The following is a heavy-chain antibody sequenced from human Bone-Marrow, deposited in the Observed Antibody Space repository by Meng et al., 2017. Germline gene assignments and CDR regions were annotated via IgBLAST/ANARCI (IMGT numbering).Heavy chain of an antibody. CDR2: IYSGGGT. CDR1: GFSVSNEF. J-gene: IGHJ4*02. V-gene: IGHV3-66*01. CDR3: TGCEDH. Sequence: EVQVVESGGGWVQPGGYLRLSCAASGFSVSNEFMSWVRQAQGKGLEWVSVIYSGGGTDYADSVKGRFTTSRDSSKNTMYLQMNNLRADDTAMYYCTGCEDHWGQGTLVTVSS.